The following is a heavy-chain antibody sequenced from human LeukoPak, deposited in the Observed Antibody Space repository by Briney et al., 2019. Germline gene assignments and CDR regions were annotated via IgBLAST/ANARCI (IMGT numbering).Heavy chain of an antibody. Sequence: SVKVSCKASGGTFSSYAISWVRQAPGQGLEWMGGIITIFGTANYAQKFQGRVTITADESTSTAYMELSSLRSEDTAVYYCAREDVLLWFGELSYGWFDPWGQGTLVTVSS. CDR1: GGTFSSYA. D-gene: IGHD3-10*01. J-gene: IGHJ5*02. CDR3: AREDVLLWFGELSYGWFDP. CDR2: IITIFGTA. V-gene: IGHV1-69*01.